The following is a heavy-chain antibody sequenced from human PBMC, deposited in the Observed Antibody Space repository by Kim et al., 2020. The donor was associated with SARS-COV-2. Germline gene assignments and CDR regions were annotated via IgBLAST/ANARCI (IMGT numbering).Heavy chain of an antibody. Sequence: GGSLRLSCAASGFTFSSYAMSWVRQAPGKGLEWVSAISGSGGSTYYADSVKGRFTISRDNSKNTLYLQMNSLRAEETAVYYCAKEPAYYYDSSGYHYYFDFWGQGTLVTVSS. CDR3: AKEPAYYYDSSGYHYYFDF. CDR2: ISGSGGST. J-gene: IGHJ4*03. V-gene: IGHV3-23*01. D-gene: IGHD3-22*01. CDR1: GFTFSSYA.